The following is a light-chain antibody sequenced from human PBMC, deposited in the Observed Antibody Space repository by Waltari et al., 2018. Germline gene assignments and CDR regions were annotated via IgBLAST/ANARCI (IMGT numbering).Light chain of an antibody. CDR2: GNG. CDR3: QSYDNTSGSI. Sequence: QSGLTPPPSVSGAPGPRVTLSCTGSSPNLRAGYDVHWYQLFPGTAPKLLIYGNGNRPSGVPDRFSCSKSGTSASLAITGLQAEDEADYYCQSYDNTSGSIFGGGTKLTVL. V-gene: IGLV1-40*01. J-gene: IGLJ2*01. CDR1: SPNLRAGYD.